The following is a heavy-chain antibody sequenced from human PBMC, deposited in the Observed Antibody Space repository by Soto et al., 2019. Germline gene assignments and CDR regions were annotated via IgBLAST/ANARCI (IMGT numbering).Heavy chain of an antibody. J-gene: IGHJ4*02. CDR3: ARSLGYCSGGDCYYFDC. Sequence: GGSLRLSCAASGFTFSSYSMNWVRQAPGKGLEWVSSISSSSDYMYYAASVKGRFTISRDNAKNSLYLQMNSLGAEDTAVYYCARSLGYCSGGDCYYFDCWGQGTLVTVSS. V-gene: IGHV3-21*01. D-gene: IGHD2-15*01. CDR2: ISSSSDYM. CDR1: GFTFSSYS.